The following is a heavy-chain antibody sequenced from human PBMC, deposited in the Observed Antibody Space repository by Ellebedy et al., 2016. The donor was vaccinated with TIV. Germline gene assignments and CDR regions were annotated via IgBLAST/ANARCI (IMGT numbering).Heavy chain of an antibody. CDR1: GFTFSSHS. Sequence: GESLKISCAATGFTFSSHSMNWVRQAPGKGLEWVSYISSSSSGIYYAESVKGRFTISRDNAKKSLYLQMNSLRAEDTAVYYCARADYGDYDNYWGQGTLVTVSS. J-gene: IGHJ4*02. CDR3: ARADYGDYDNY. D-gene: IGHD4-17*01. CDR2: ISSSSSGI. V-gene: IGHV3-48*04.